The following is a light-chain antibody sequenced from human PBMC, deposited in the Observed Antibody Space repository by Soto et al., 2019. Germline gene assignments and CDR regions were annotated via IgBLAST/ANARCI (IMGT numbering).Light chain of an antibody. CDR2: AAS. CDR3: QYYDTSPAWT. V-gene: IGKV3-20*01. J-gene: IGKJ1*01. Sequence: EIVLTQSPGTLSLSPGEGATLSCRASESISSSYLAWYQQRPGQAPRLLIYAASRRATGIPDRFSGSGSGTDFTLIISRLEPEDSAVYYCQYYDTSPAWTFGQGTKVDNK. CDR1: ESISSSY.